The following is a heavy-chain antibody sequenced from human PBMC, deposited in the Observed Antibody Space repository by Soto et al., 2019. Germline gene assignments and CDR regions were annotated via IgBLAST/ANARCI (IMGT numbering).Heavy chain of an antibody. CDR2: IIPIFGTA. J-gene: IGHJ4*02. Sequence: SVKVSCKASGGTFSSYAISWVRQAPGQGLEWMGGIIPIFGTANYAQKFQGRVTITADKSTSTAYMELSSLRSEDTAVYYCARGLGYYYDSSGYFPFGYWGQGTLVTVSS. CDR1: GGTFSSYA. V-gene: IGHV1-69*06. CDR3: ARGLGYYYDSSGYFPFGY. D-gene: IGHD3-22*01.